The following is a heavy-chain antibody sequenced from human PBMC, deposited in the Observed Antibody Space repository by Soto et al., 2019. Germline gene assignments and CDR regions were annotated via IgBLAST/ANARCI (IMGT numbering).Heavy chain of an antibody. CDR1: GFSFSNYADYA. D-gene: IGHD5-18*01. J-gene: IGHJ4*02. CDR2: ISGPGDST. V-gene: IGHV3-23*01. Sequence: DVQLLESGGGLVQPGGSLRLSCAASGFSFSNYADYAMSWVRQAPGKGLEWVSVISGPGDSTYYADSVKGHFTISRDNSNNTLYLQMNSLRAEDTAVYYCAKAQSAYSYGFYAYWGQGTLVTVSS. CDR3: AKAQSAYSYGFYAY.